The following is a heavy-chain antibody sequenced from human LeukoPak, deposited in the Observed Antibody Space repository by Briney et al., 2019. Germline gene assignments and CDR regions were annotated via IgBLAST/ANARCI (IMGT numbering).Heavy chain of an antibody. CDR1: GFTFSSYE. V-gene: IGHV3-48*03. J-gene: IGHJ6*02. Sequence: GGSLRLSCAASGFTFSSYEMNWVRQAPGKGLEWLSYISTSGSDTYYGDSVKGRFTISRDNTKNTLYLQMNSLRAEDTALYYCARDRSNNFWYYGLGVWGQGTTVTVSS. CDR3: ARDRSNNFWYYGLGV. CDR2: ISTSGSDT. D-gene: IGHD1-20*01.